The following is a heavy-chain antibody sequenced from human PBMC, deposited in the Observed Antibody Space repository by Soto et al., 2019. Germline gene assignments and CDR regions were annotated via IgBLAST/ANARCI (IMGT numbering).Heavy chain of an antibody. CDR3: ATAVTVRHVDS. CDR1: GGTFTSSLT. Sequence: QVQLVQSGAALKKPGSSVTVSCRASGGTFTSSLTFIWVRQAPGDGLEWMGRTIPALDITNYAQKFQGRVTITADIAADKSTTTVYMDLSRLTSDDTAVYSCATAVTVRHVDSWGQGTLVTVSS. CDR2: TIPALDIT. J-gene: IGHJ4*02. V-gene: IGHV1-69*02. D-gene: IGHD2-21*02.